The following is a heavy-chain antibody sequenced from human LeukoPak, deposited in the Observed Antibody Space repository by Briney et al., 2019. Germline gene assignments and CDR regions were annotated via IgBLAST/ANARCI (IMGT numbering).Heavy chain of an antibody. J-gene: IGHJ4*02. CDR3: ARGPDYYGSGGFDY. CDR2: ISYDGSNK. CDR1: GFTFSSYA. Sequence: PGRPLRLSCAASGFTFSSYAMHWVRQAPGKGLEWVAVISYDGSNKYYADSVKGRFTISRDNSKNTLYLQMNSLRAEDTAVYYCARGPDYYGSGGFDYWGQGTLVTVSS. D-gene: IGHD3-10*01. V-gene: IGHV3-30*01.